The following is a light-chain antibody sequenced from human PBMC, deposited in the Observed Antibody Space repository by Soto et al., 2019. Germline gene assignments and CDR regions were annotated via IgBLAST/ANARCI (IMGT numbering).Light chain of an antibody. CDR2: GAS. CDR3: QQYGSSSWT. V-gene: IGKV3-20*01. CDR1: QSVSSSY. J-gene: IGKJ1*01. Sequence: EIVLTQSPGTLSLSPGERATISCKASQSVSSSYLAWYKQKPGQAPRLVIYGASSRATGIPDRFSGSGSGTEFTLTISRLEPEDFEVYYCQQYGSSSWTFGQGTKVDIK.